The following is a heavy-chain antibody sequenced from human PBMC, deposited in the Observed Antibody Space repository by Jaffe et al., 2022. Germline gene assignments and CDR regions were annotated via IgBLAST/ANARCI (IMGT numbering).Heavy chain of an antibody. J-gene: IGHJ5*02. V-gene: IGHV4-38-2*01. D-gene: IGHD2-2*01. Sequence: QVQLQESGPGLVKPSETLSLTCAVSGYSISSGYYWGWIRQPPGKGLEWIGSIYHSGSTYYNPSLKSRVTISVDTSKNQFSLKLSSVTAADTAVYYCASEPGYCSSTSCFRVNWFDPWGQGTLVTVSS. CDR2: IYHSGST. CDR3: ASEPGYCSSTSCFRVNWFDP. CDR1: GYSISSGYY.